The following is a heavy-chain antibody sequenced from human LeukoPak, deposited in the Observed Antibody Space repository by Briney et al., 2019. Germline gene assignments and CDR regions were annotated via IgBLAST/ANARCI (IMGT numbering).Heavy chain of an antibody. CDR1: GYTSTSPD. Sequence: ASVKVSCKASGYTSTSPDINWVRQAPGRGLEWLGWMNPREQTGYAQKFQGRVSLTRDKSINTAYMELTNLRSDDTAVYYCARYTVDSGFDIWGQGTIVT. D-gene: IGHD4-11*01. CDR2: MNPREQT. CDR3: ARYTVDSGFDI. V-gene: IGHV1-8*02. J-gene: IGHJ3*02.